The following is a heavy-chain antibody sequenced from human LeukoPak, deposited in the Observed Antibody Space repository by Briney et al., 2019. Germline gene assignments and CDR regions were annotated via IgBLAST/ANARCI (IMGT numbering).Heavy chain of an antibody. Sequence: GGSLRLSCAASEFTFSSYTINWVRQAPGKGLEWVSSISSTSTYISYADSVKGRFTISRDNSKNTLYLQMNSLRAEDTAVYYCAREAVTRSYFDYWGQGTLVTVSS. CDR1: EFTFSSYT. CDR3: AREAVTRSYFDY. D-gene: IGHD4-17*01. CDR2: ISSTSTYI. V-gene: IGHV3-21*04. J-gene: IGHJ4*02.